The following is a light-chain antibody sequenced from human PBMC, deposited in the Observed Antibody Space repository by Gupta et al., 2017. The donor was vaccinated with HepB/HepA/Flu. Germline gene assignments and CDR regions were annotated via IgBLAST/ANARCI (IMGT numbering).Light chain of an antibody. J-gene: IGKJ5*01. V-gene: IGKV1-8*01. CDR3: QQYYSYPLT. CDR1: QGISSY. Sequence: AIRMTQSPSSFSASTGDRVTITCQASQGISSYLTCDQQKPGKAPKLLIYAASTLQSGVPSRFSGSGSGTDFTLTISCLQSEDFATYYCQQYYSYPLTFGQGTRLEIK. CDR2: AAS.